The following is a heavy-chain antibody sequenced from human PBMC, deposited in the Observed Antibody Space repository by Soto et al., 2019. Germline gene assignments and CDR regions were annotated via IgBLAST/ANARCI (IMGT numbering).Heavy chain of an antibody. CDR3: AKVFTRASNYYERSPDDY. D-gene: IGHD3-22*01. V-gene: IGHV3-11*01. CDR1: GFTFSDYY. CDR2: ISSSGSTI. J-gene: IGHJ4*02. Sequence: PGGSLRLSCAASGFTFSDYYMSWIRQAPGKGLEWVSYISSSGSTIYYADSVKGRFTISRDNAKNSLYLQMNSLRAEGTAVYYCAKVFTRASNYYERSPDDYWGQGTLVTVSS.